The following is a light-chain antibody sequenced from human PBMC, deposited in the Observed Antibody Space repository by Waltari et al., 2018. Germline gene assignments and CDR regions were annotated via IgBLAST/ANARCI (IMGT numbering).Light chain of an antibody. V-gene: IGLV2-23*01. CDR2: EAI. CDR1: PIDAGIFHL. Sequence: QSALTPPASVSGTPGQSITLSYTRTPIDAGIFHLVSCYQHHPGKAPNPLICEAIKRPSGFSSRFSGSKSGSTASLTISGLQPDDEADYYCCSYAGLGTYVFGSGTKVTVL. J-gene: IGLJ1*01. CDR3: CSYAGLGTYV.